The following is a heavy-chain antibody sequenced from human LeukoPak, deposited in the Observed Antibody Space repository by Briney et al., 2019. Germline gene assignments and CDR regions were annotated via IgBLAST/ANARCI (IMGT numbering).Heavy chain of an antibody. CDR3: ARDAGSYDFWSGYSTRYNWFDP. CDR2: ISYDGSNK. Sequence: GGSLRLSCAASGFTFSSYAMHWVRQAPGKGLEWVAVISYDGSNKYYVDSVKGRFTISRDNSKNTLYLQMNSLRAEDTAVYYCARDAGSYDFWSGYSTRYNWFDPWGQGTLVTVSS. D-gene: IGHD3-3*01. V-gene: IGHV3-30-3*01. J-gene: IGHJ5*02. CDR1: GFTFSSYA.